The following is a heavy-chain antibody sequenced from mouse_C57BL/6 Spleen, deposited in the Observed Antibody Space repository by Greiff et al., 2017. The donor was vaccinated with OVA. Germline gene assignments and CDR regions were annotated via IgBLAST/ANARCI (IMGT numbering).Heavy chain of an antibody. V-gene: IGHV1-66*01. J-gene: IGHJ2*01. CDR3: ARYDYAYFDY. Sequence: QVQLKESGPELVKPGASVKISCKASGYSFTSYYIHWVKQRPGQGLEWIGWIYPGSGNTKYNEKFKGKATLTADTSSSTAYMQLSSLTSEDSAVYYCARYDYAYFDYWGQGTTLTVSS. CDR1: GYSFTSYY. D-gene: IGHD2-4*01. CDR2: IYPGSGNT.